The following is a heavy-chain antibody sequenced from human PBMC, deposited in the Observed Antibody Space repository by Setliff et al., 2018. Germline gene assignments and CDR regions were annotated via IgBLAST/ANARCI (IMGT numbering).Heavy chain of an antibody. CDR3: ILIGSSADAFDI. D-gene: IGHD6-19*01. Sequence: GSLRLSCIGSEFTVGDYAVSWVRQAPGKGLEWVGRIRSKSDSYATIYAASVRGRFTISRDDSKNTAYLQMNSLKTEDTAVYYCILIGSSADAFDIWGQGKMVTVS. CDR1: EFTVGDYA. J-gene: IGHJ3*02. CDR2: IRSKSDSYAT. V-gene: IGHV3-73*01.